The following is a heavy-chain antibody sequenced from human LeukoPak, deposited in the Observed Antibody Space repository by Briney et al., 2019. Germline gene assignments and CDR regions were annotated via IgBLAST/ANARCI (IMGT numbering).Heavy chain of an antibody. CDR3: ARVNTYYDFWSGYPRLGWFDP. Sequence: SETLSLXCAVYGGSFCGYYWSWIRQPPGKGLEWLGEINHSGSTNYNPSLKSRVTISVDTSKNQFSLKLSSVTAADTAVYYCARVNTYYDFWSGYPRLGWFDPWGQGTLVTVSS. CDR1: GGSFCGYY. J-gene: IGHJ5*02. CDR2: INHSGST. D-gene: IGHD3-3*01. V-gene: IGHV4-34*01.